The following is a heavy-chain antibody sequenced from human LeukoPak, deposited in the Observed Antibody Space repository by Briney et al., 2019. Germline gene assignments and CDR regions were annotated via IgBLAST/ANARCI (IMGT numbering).Heavy chain of an antibody. Sequence: ASVKVSCKASTYTFSNYLMHWMRQAPGQGLEWMGIIDPSGGSTVYAQKFQGRLTMTREASTSTVYMELSSLRSEDTAIYYCARDLGLRGVTNWFDPWGQGTLVTVSS. J-gene: IGHJ5*02. CDR2: IDPSGGST. CDR3: ARDLGLRGVTNWFDP. CDR1: TYTFSNYL. D-gene: IGHD3-10*01. V-gene: IGHV1-46*01.